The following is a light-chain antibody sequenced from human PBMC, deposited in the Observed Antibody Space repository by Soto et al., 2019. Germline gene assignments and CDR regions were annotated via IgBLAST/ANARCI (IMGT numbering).Light chain of an antibody. J-gene: IGLJ1*01. CDR3: CSYAGSLYV. CDR1: SSDVGSYNL. V-gene: IGLV2-23*02. Sequence: SALPQPAPVSVSPGQSITISCTGTSSDVGSYNLVSWYQQHPGKAPKLMIYEVSKRPSGVSNRFSGSKSGNTASLTISGLQAEDEADYYCCSYAGSLYVFGNGTKVTVL. CDR2: EVS.